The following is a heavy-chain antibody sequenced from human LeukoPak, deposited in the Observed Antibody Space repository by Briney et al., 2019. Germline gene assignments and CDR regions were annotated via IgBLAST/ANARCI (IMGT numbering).Heavy chain of an antibody. CDR3: ARKGYGSGTLDY. CDR1: GGSISSYY. Sequence: PSETLSLTCTVSGGSISSYYWSWIRQPPGKGLEWIGYIYYSGSTNYNPSLKSRVTISVDKSKNQFSLKLSSVTAADTAVYYCARKGYGSGTLDYWGQGTLVTVSS. CDR2: IYYSGST. J-gene: IGHJ4*02. V-gene: IGHV4-59*12. D-gene: IGHD3-10*01.